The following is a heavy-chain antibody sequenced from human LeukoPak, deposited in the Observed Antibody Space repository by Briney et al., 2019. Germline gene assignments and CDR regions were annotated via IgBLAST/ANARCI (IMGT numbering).Heavy chain of an antibody. J-gene: IGHJ4*02. D-gene: IGHD3-10*01. CDR2: INPNSGGT. Sequence: ASVKVSCKASGYTFTAYYMHWVRQAPGQGLEWMGWINPNSGGTNSSQKFQDRVTLTRDTSISTAYMELGSLRSDDTAVYYCARAYGSGSSYHPDYWGQGTLVTVSS. V-gene: IGHV1-2*02. CDR1: GYTFTAYY. CDR3: ARAYGSGSSYHPDY.